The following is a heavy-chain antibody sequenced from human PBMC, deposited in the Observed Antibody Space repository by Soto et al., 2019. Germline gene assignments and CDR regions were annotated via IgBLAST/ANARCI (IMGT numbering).Heavy chain of an antibody. V-gene: IGHV3-72*01. CDR2: SRNKANSNST. CDR3: ARISGSYTRTLDY. CDR1: GFTFSDHY. Sequence: EVQLVESGGGLVQPGGSLRLSCAASGFTFSDHYMDWVRQAPGKGLEWVGRSRNKANSNSTEYAASVKGRFTISRDESKNALYLQMNSLKTADSAVYYFARISGSYTRTLDYWGQGTLVTVS. J-gene: IGHJ4*02. D-gene: IGHD1-26*01.